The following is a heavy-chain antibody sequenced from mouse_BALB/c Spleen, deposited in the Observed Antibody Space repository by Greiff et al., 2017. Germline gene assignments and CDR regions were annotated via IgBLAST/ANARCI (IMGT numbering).Heavy chain of an antibody. J-gene: IGHJ4*01. CDR1: GFTFSSYG. CDR3: ARDPYYRYDDAMDY. Sequence: EVQRVESGGGLVQPGGSLKLSCAASGFTFSSYGMSWVRQTPDKRLELVATFNSNGGSTYYPDSVKGRFTISRDNAKNTLYLQMSSLKSEDTAMYYCARDPYYRYDDAMDYWGQGTSVTVSS. D-gene: IGHD2-14*01. CDR2: FNSNGGST. V-gene: IGHV5-6-3*01.